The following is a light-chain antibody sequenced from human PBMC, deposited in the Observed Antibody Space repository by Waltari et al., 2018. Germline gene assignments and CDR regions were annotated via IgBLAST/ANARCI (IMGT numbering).Light chain of an antibody. CDR1: QSLVHGDGNTY. CDR2: KVS. Sequence: DVVMTQSPLSLPVIFGQPASISCRSSQSLVHGDGNTYLSWFQQRPGQSPRRLIYKVSNRDSGVPDRFGGSGSGTDFTLKISRVEAEDIAIYYCMQGVHWPRSFGQGTKVEIE. CDR3: MQGVHWPRS. V-gene: IGKV2-30*02. J-gene: IGKJ1*01.